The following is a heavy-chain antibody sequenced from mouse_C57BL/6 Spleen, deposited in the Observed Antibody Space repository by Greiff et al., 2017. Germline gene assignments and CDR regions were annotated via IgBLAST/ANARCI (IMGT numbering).Heavy chain of an antibody. CDR1: GFTFSDFY. J-gene: IGHJ1*03. CDR3: ARDGLLGAFDV. V-gene: IGHV7-1*01. D-gene: IGHD3-1*01. CDR2: SRNKANDYTT. Sequence: EVKVVESGGGLVQSGRSLRLSCATSGFTFSDFYMEWVRQAPGKGLEWIAASRNKANDYTTEYSASVKGRFIVSRATSTSILYLQMNALRAEDAAIYYCARDGLLGAFDVWGTGTTVTVSA.